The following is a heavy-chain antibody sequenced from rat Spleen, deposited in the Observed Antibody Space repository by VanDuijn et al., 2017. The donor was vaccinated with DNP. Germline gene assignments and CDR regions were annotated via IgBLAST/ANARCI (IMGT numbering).Heavy chain of an antibody. Sequence: EVQLVEAGGGLVQPGRSLKLSCAASGFIISDYYMAWVRQAPTKGLEWVAYISYDGGRTYNGDSVKGRFTISRDNAKNTLYLQMNSLRSEETATYYCARHVLPLRVWDYWGQGVMVTVSS. V-gene: IGHV5-22*01. CDR1: GFIISDYY. CDR2: ISYDGGRT. CDR3: ARHVLPLRVWDY. D-gene: IGHD1-4*01. J-gene: IGHJ2*01.